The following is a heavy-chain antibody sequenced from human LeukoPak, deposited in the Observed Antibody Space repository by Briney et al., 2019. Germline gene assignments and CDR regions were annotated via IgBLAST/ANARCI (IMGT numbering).Heavy chain of an antibody. V-gene: IGHV3-48*01. D-gene: IGHD6-19*01. CDR2: ISSSSSPI. J-gene: IGHJ4*02. CDR1: GFTFNSYW. Sequence: GGSLRLSCAASGFTFNSYWMHWVRQAPGKGLEWVSFISSSSSPIYYADSVKGRFTISRDNAKNSLYLQMNSLRAEDTALYLCAGGDRNGWYFYYWGQGTLVTVSS. CDR3: AGGDRNGWYFYY.